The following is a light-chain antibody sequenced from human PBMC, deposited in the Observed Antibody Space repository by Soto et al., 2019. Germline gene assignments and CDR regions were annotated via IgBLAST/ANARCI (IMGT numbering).Light chain of an antibody. V-gene: IGLV1-40*01. Sequence: QSVLTQPPSVSWAPGQRVAISCTGSSANIGAEYDVHWYQQLPGTAPKRLIYGDNNRPSGVPDRFSGSKSGTSASLAITGLQPEDEADYYCQSYDSSLTTVVFGTGTKVTVL. CDR2: GDN. CDR1: SANIGAEYD. J-gene: IGLJ1*01. CDR3: QSYDSSLTTVV.